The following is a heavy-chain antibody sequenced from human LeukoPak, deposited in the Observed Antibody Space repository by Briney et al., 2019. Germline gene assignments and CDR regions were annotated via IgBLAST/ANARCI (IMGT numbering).Heavy chain of an antibody. V-gene: IGHV3-23*01. CDR3: AKDHDTMVRGVIRRGFDY. CDR1: GFTFSSYA. CDR2: ISGSGGST. Sequence: GGSLRLSCAASGFTFSSYAMSWVRQPPGKGLEWVSAISGSGGSTYYADSVKGRFTISRDNSKNALYLQMNSLRAEDTAVYYCAKDHDTMVRGVIRRGFDYWGQGTLVTVSS. J-gene: IGHJ4*02. D-gene: IGHD3-10*01.